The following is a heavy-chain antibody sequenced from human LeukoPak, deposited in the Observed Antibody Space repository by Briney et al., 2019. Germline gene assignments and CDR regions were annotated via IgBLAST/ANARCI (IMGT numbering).Heavy chain of an antibody. V-gene: IGHV4-59*01. D-gene: IGHD5-12*01. CDR2: IYYNGAT. Sequence: SETLSLTCTVSGGSISSYYWSWIRQSPGTGLEWIGSIYYNGATDYNPSLKSRVTISADTSNNQFSLRLRSVTAADTAVYYCAREITLTGYKYGLGFNYWGQGTLVTVSS. CDR3: AREITLTGYKYGLGFNY. J-gene: IGHJ4*02. CDR1: GGSISSYY.